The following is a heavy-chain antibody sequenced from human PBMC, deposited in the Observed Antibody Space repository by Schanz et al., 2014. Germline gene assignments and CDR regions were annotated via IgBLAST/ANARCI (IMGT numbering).Heavy chain of an antibody. J-gene: IGHJ6*02. Sequence: VQLVESGGGLVQPGGSLRLSCAASGFTFSSYAMSWVRQAPGKGLEWVAVIWYDENNKYYADSVKGRFTISRDNSENTLYLQMNSLSADDTAVFYCAKGMGYCSGGTCYDYYYYGLDVWGQGTTVTVSS. D-gene: IGHD2-15*01. CDR2: IWYDENNK. V-gene: IGHV3-33*06. CDR3: AKGMGYCSGGTCYDYYYYGLDV. CDR1: GFTFSSYA.